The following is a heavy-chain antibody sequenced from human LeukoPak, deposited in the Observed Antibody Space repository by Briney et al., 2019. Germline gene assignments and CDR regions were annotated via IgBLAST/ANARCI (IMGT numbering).Heavy chain of an antibody. Sequence: GGSLRLSCAPSGFTFSTFWMHWVRQAPGKGLVWLSRINHDGSSTNYADSVKGRFTTSRDNAKNTLYLQMDSLRAEDTAVYYCVRDWGYDSSGYWQKYFDTWGQGTLVTVCS. D-gene: IGHD3-22*01. J-gene: IGHJ4*02. CDR3: VRDWGYDSSGYWQKYFDT. V-gene: IGHV3-74*01. CDR2: INHDGSST. CDR1: GFTFSTFW.